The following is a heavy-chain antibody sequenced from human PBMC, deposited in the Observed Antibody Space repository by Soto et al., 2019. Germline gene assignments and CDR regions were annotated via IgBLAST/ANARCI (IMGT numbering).Heavy chain of an antibody. J-gene: IGHJ1*01. CDR2: ISGSGGST. D-gene: IGHD4-17*01. V-gene: IGHV3-23*01. CDR3: AKDLSPEYGENAEYFQH. CDR1: GFTFSSYA. Sequence: GGSLRLSCAASGFTFSSYAMSWVRQAPGKGLEWVSAISGSGGSTYYADSVKGRFTISRDNSKNTLYLQMNSLRAEDTAVYYCAKDLSPEYGENAEYFQHWGQGTLVTVSS.